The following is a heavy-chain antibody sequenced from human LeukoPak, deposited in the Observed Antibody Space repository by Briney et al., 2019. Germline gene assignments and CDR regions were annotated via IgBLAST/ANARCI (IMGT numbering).Heavy chain of an antibody. CDR2: IYYSGST. Sequence: SETLSLTCTVSGGSISSGDYYWSWIRQPPGKGLEWIGYIYYSGSTYYNPSLKSRVTISVDTSKNQFSLKLSSVTAADTAVYYCASIAVAGVIPYYYGMDVWGQGTTVTVSS. CDR1: GGSISSGDYY. D-gene: IGHD6-19*01. CDR3: ASIAVAGVIPYYYGMDV. V-gene: IGHV4-30-4*02. J-gene: IGHJ6*02.